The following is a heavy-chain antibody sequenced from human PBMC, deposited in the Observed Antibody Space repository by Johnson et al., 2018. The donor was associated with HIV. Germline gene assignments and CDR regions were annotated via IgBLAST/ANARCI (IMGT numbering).Heavy chain of an antibody. CDR3: TTDSWWSTHDAFDI. D-gene: IGHD2-8*02. V-gene: IGHV3-11*04. J-gene: IGHJ3*02. Sequence: VQLVESGGGLVKPGGSLRLSCAASGFTFSDYYMSWIRQAPGKGLEWVSYITSSGSTRHYADSVKGRFTISRDNAKNSLYLQVNRLTADDTAVYYCTTDSWWSTHDAFDIWGQGTMVTVSS. CDR1: GFTFSDYY. CDR2: ITSSGSTR.